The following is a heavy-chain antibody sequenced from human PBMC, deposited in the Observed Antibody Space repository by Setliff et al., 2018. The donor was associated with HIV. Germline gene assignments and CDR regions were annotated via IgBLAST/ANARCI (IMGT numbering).Heavy chain of an antibody. D-gene: IGHD3-16*02. CDR2: IYPIDSET. J-gene: IGHJ5*02. Sequence: GESLTISCKGFGYNFNTYWIAWVRQVPGKGLEWMGIIYPIDSETKYSPSFQGQVTIPVDRSISTAYLQWNNLKASDSAIYYCARHPPRGYPKNWFDPWGQGTLVTVSS. CDR1: GYNFNTYW. V-gene: IGHV5-51*01. CDR3: ARHPPRGYPKNWFDP.